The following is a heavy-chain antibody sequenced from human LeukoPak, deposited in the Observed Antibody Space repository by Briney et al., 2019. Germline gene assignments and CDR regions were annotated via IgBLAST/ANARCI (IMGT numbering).Heavy chain of an antibody. J-gene: IGHJ6*03. CDR2: ISRDGGST. V-gene: IGHV3-43D*03. D-gene: IGHD2-2*01. CDR3: AKNADCSSTSCPQYYYYYMDV. Sequence: GGSLRLSCAASGFTFDDYAMHWVRQAPGKGLEWVSLISRDGGSTYYADSVKGRFTISRDNSKNSLYLQMNSLRAEDTALYYCAKNADCSSTSCPQYYYYYMDVWGKGTTVTVSS. CDR1: GFTFDDYA.